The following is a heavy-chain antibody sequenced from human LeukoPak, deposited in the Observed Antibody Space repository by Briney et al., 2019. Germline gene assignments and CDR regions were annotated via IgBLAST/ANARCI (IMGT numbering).Heavy chain of an antibody. CDR2: IYSGGTT. J-gene: IGHJ3*02. Sequence: PGGSLRLSCAASGFIVSGNYMTWVRQAPGKGLEYVSVIYSGGTTYYADSVKGRFTISRDNSKNTLYLQMDSLRAEDTAVYYCARGARSTISAFVIWGQGTIVSVSS. CDR3: ARGARSTISAFVI. D-gene: IGHD5/OR15-5a*01. CDR1: GFIVSGNY. V-gene: IGHV3-53*01.